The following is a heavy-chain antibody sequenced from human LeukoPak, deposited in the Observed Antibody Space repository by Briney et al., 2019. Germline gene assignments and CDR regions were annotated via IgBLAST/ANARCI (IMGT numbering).Heavy chain of an antibody. CDR1: GGSISSSSYY. J-gene: IGHJ4*02. CDR2: IYYSGST. Sequence: SETLSLTCTVSGGSISSSSYYWGWIRQPPGKGLEWIGSIYYSGSTYYNPSLKSRVTISVDMSKNQFSLKLSSVTAADTAVYYCARLAHNQNLAVDYWGQGTLVTVSS. V-gene: IGHV4-39*01. CDR3: ARLAHNQNLAVDY. D-gene: IGHD1-1*01.